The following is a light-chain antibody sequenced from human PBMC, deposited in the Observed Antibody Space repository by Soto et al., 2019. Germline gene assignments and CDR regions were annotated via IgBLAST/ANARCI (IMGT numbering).Light chain of an antibody. CDR2: RNN. CDR3: AAWDDSLSGYVV. J-gene: IGLJ2*01. Sequence: QLVLTQPLSASGTPGQRVTISCSGSTSNIGSNYVYWYQQLPGTAPKLLIYRNNQRPSGVPDRFSGSKSGTSASLAISGLRSEDEADYYCAAWDDSLSGYVVFGGGTKLTVL. CDR1: TSNIGSNY. V-gene: IGLV1-47*01.